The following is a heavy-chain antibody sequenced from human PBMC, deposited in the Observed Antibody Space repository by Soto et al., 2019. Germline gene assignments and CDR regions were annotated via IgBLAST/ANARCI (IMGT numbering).Heavy chain of an antibody. D-gene: IGHD2-2*01. V-gene: IGHV1-69*12. CDR3: ARPVPASGSYSGMHV. CDR1: GGTFSSYA. CDR2: IIPIFGTA. Sequence: QVQLVQSGAEVKKPGSSVKVSCKASGGTFSSYAISWVRQAPGQGLEWMGGIIPIFGTANYAQKFQGRVTITADESPSTASMALSSLRSEATAVYYCARPVPASGSYSGMHVWCQGTTVTVSS. J-gene: IGHJ6*02.